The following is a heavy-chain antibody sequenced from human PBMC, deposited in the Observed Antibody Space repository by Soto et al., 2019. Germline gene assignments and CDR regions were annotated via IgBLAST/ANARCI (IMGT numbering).Heavy chain of an antibody. D-gene: IGHD3-22*01. CDR2: IIPIFGTA. CDR1: GGTFSSYA. Sequence: SVKVSCKASGGTFSSYAISWVRQAPGQGLEWMGGIIPIFGTANYAQKFQGRVTITADESTSTAYMELSSLRSEDTAVYYCARDPPLKYASTHWFDPWGQGTLVTVSS. V-gene: IGHV1-69*13. J-gene: IGHJ5*02. CDR3: ARDPPLKYASTHWFDP.